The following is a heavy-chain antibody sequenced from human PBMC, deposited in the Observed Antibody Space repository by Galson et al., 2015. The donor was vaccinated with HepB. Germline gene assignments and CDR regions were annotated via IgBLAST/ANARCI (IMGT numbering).Heavy chain of an antibody. J-gene: IGHJ4*02. CDR3: ARRSGKGFDY. Sequence: SLRLSCAASGFTFSSYAMNWVRQAPGQGLEWVSSVSGSGDYTVYADSVKGRFTISRDSSNSTLFLQMNSLRVEDTAFYFCARRSGKGFDYWGQGTLVTVSS. D-gene: IGHD3-10*01. V-gene: IGHV3-23*01. CDR1: GFTFSSYA. CDR2: VSGSGDYT.